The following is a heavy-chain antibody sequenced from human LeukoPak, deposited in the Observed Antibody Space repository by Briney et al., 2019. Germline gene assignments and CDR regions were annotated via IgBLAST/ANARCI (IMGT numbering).Heavy chain of an antibody. Sequence: PSETLSLTCTVSGGSIRDSSDYWGWIRQPPGKGPEWIGSIYYSGNTYYSPSLKSRVTISVDTSKNQFSLKLSSVTAADTAVYYCARPRGSGYYNWFDPWGQGTLVTVSS. CDR2: IYYSGNT. J-gene: IGHJ5*02. V-gene: IGHV4-39*01. CDR1: GGSIRDSSDY. D-gene: IGHD3-22*01. CDR3: ARPRGSGYYNWFDP.